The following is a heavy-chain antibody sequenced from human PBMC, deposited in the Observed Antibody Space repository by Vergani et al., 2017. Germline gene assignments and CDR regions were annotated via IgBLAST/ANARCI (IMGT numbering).Heavy chain of an antibody. V-gene: IGHV4-30-4*01. CDR1: GGSISSGDSY. D-gene: IGHD3-10*01. CDR2: IYYSGST. J-gene: IGHJ5*02. Sequence: QLQLQESGPGLVKPSQTLSLTCTVSGGSISSGDSYWSWIRQPPGKGLEWIGYIYYSGSTYYNPSLKSRVTISVDTSKNQFSLKLSSVTAADTAVYYCAREEGYYYGSGSYFNNWFDPWGQGTLVTVSS. CDR3: AREEGYYYGSGSYFNNWFDP.